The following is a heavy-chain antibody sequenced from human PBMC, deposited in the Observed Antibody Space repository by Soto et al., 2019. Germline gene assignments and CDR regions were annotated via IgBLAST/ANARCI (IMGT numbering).Heavy chain of an antibody. CDR2: ISYDGSNK. CDR3: ARGSNVWGSYWGLDY. V-gene: IGHV3-30-3*01. Sequence: QVQLVESGGGVVQPGRSLRLSCAASGFTFSSYAMHWVRQAPGKGLEWVAVISYDGSNKYYADSVKGRFTISRDNSKNTLYLQMNSLRAEDTAVYYCARGSNVWGSYWGLDYWGQGTLVTVSS. D-gene: IGHD3-16*01. J-gene: IGHJ4*02. CDR1: GFTFSSYA.